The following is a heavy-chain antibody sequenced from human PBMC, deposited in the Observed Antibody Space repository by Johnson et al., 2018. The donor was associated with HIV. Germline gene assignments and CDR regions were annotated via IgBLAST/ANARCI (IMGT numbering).Heavy chain of an antibody. D-gene: IGHD5-24*01. V-gene: IGHV3-30*19. CDR3: AKDQEWLQLNWGSQDI. CDR1: GFTFSSYG. CDR2: TSYDGNNK. J-gene: IGHJ3*02. Sequence: QVQLVESGGGVVQPGRSLRLSCAASGFTFSSYGMHWVRQAPGKGLEWVAVTSYDGNNKYYVDSVKGRFTISSDNSKNTLYLQMNSLRAEDTALYYCAKDQEWLQLNWGSQDIWGQGTMVTVSS.